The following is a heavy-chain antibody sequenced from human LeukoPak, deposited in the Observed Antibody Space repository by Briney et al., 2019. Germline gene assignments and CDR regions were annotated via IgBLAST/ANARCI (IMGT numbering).Heavy chain of an antibody. CDR3: ARSWTQYYFDY. CDR2: IWYDGSKE. J-gene: IGHJ4*02. CDR1: GFTFTKYG. V-gene: IGHV3-33*01. D-gene: IGHD3/OR15-3a*01. Sequence: GRSLRLSCAASGFTFTKYGLRWVRQAPGKGLEWVAVIWYDGSKEYYADSVKGRFTISRDNSKNTLYLHMNSLRAEDTAVYYCARSWTQYYFDYWGQGTLVTVSS.